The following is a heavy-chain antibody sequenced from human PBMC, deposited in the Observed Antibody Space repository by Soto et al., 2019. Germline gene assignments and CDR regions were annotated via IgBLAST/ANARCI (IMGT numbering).Heavy chain of an antibody. J-gene: IGHJ5*02. V-gene: IGHV4-39*07. CDR3: ARAYDYRSNLLAP. D-gene: IGHD3-16*01. CDR1: GGSISSSSYY. CDR2: IYYSGST. Sequence: SETLSLTCTVSGGSISSSSYYWGWIRQPPGKGLEWIGSIYYSGSTYYNPSLKSRVTISVDTSKNQFSLKLSSVTAADTAVYYCARAYDYRSNLLAPWGQGTLVPVSS.